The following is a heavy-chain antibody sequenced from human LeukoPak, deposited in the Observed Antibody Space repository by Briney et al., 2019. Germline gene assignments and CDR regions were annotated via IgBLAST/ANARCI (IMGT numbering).Heavy chain of an antibody. J-gene: IGHJ3*01. CDR3: AKAVARDSHSSGLYAFDV. Sequence: SDTLSLTCTVSGDSLTNICFYWVWLPPPPGKGLEWGVATYYGGSTYDHPSLERRVTMAEDTAGNQFSLRLSSVNAADTAVYHCAKAVARDSHSSGLYAFDVGGQRTMVTVSS. D-gene: IGHD3-22*01. CDR1: GDSLTNICFY. CDR2: TYYGGST. V-gene: IGHV4-39*01.